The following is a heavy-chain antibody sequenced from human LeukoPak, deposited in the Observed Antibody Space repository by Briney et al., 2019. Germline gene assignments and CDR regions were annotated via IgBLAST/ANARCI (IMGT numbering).Heavy chain of an antibody. CDR1: GCTFTGYY. J-gene: IGHJ4*02. Sequence: GASVKVSCKASGCTFTGYYMHWVRQAPGQGLEWMGWINPNSGGTNYAQKFQGRVTMTRDTSISTAYMELSRLRSDDTAVYYCAREDIAAAVNFDYWGQGTLVTVSS. CDR2: INPNSGGT. CDR3: AREDIAAAVNFDY. D-gene: IGHD6-13*01. V-gene: IGHV1-2*02.